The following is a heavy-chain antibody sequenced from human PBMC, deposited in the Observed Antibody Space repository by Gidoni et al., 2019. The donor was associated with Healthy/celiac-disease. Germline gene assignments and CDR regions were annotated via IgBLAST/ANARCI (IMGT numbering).Heavy chain of an antibody. CDR3: ARVWYYGSENAEYFQH. CDR1: GFTFSSYS. CDR2: ISSSSSYI. Sequence: EVQLVESGGGLVKPGGSLRLSCAASGFTFSSYSMNWVRQAPGKGLEWVSSISSSSSYIYYADSVKGRFTISRDNAKNSLYLQMNSLRAEDTAVYYCARVWYYGSENAEYFQHWGQGTLVTVSS. D-gene: IGHD3-10*01. V-gene: IGHV3-21*01. J-gene: IGHJ1*01.